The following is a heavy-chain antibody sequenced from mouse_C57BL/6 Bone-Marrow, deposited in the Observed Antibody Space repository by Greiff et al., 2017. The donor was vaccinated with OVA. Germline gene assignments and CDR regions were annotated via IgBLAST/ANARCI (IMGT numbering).Heavy chain of an antibody. J-gene: IGHJ4*01. CDR2: ISDGGSYT. CDR3: AREKVEGAMDY. D-gene: IGHD1-1*02. CDR1: GFTFSSYA. V-gene: IGHV5-4*01. Sequence: DVKLVESGGGLVKPGGSLKLSCAASGFTFSSYAMSWVRQTPEKRLEWVATISDGGSYTYYPDNVKGRFTISRDNAKNNLYLQLSHLKSEDTAVDYCAREKVEGAMDYWGQGTSVTVSS.